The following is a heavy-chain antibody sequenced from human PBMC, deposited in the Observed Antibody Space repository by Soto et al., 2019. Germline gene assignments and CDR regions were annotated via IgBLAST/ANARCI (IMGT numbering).Heavy chain of an antibody. V-gene: IGHV4-4*02. J-gene: IGHJ5*02. CDR2: VHRSGTT. CDR3: VRGVSFRWVS. CDR1: SGSISTDYW. D-gene: IGHD2-8*01. Sequence: QVQLQESGPGLVKPSGTLSLTCAVSSGSISTDYWWSWVRQPPGKGLEWIGEVHRSGTTNYIQSLKSRVTMSVDKSDNHVSLELTSVAAADTAVYHCVRGVSFRWVSWGQGTLVTVSS.